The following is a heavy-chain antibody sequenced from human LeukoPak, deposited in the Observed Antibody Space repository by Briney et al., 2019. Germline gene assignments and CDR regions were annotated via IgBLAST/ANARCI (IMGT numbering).Heavy chain of an antibody. D-gene: IGHD1-1*01. CDR3: AREPGHSGWFES. V-gene: IGHV4-59*01. CDR1: GASISSYY. Sequence: SETLSLTCTVSGASISSYYWSWIRQPPGKGLEWIGYISYGGNTEYNPSLKSRLTISVDTSKNQFSLKLSSVTAADAALYYCAREPGHSGWFESWGQGTLVTVSS. CDR2: ISYGGNT. J-gene: IGHJ5*01.